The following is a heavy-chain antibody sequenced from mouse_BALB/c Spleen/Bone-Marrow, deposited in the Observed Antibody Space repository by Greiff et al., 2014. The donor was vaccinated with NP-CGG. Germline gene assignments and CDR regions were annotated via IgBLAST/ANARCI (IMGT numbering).Heavy chain of an antibody. CDR2: INPYNDGT. CDR1: GYTFTSYI. J-gene: IGHJ4*01. D-gene: IGHD2-3*01. Sequence: VQLQQPGPELVKPGASVKMSCKASGYTFTSYIMHWVKQKPGQGLEWIGYINPYNDGTKYNEKFKGKATLTSDKSSSTAYMELSSLTSEDSAVYYCARRWLPYAMDYRGQGTSVTVSS. CDR3: ARRWLPYAMDY. V-gene: IGHV1-14*01.